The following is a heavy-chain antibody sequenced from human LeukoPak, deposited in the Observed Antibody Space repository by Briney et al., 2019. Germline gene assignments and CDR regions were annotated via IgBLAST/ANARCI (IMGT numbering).Heavy chain of an antibody. D-gene: IGHD6-19*01. V-gene: IGHV4-39*01. J-gene: IGHJ4*02. CDR1: GGSISSSSYY. CDR2: MYNGGST. Sequence: SETLSLTCTVSGGSISSSSYYWGWIRQPPGKGLEWIGSMYNGGSTYYNPSLKSRVTISVDMSKNQFTLKLSSVTAADTAVYYCARHIREYRSGWYGFGYWGQGTLVTVSS. CDR3: ARHIREYRSGWYGFGY.